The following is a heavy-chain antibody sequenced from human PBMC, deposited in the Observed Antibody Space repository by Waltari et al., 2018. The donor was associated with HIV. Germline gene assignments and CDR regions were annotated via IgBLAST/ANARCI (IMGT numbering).Heavy chain of an antibody. CDR1: VGAISSYS. J-gene: IGHJ4*02. CDR2: IYYSGST. CDR3: ARAWSSTSCPDY. D-gene: IGHD2-2*01. Sequence: QVQLQESGPGLVKPSETLSLTCTVSVGAISSYSWSWTRQPPGKGLEWIGYIYYSGSTNYNPSLKSRVTISVDTSKNQFSLKLSSVTAADTAVYYCARAWSSTSCPDYWGQGTLVTVSS. V-gene: IGHV4-59*01.